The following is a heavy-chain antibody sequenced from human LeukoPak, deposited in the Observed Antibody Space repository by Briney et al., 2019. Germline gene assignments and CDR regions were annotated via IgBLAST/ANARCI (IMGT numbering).Heavy chain of an antibody. V-gene: IGHV3-33*01. CDR1: GFTFSSYG. J-gene: IGHJ6*02. Sequence: GGSLRLSCAASGFTFSSYGMHWVRQAPGKGLEWVAVIWYDGSNKYYADSVKGRFTISRDNSKNTLYLQMNSLRAEDTAVYYCARAFYYYDSSVSYYYYYYGMDFWGQGPTAPVSS. CDR3: ARAFYYYDSSVSYYYYYYGMDF. CDR2: IWYDGSNK. D-gene: IGHD3-22*01.